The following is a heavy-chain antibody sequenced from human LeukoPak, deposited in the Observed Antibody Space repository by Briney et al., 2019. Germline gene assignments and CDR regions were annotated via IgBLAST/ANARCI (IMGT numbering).Heavy chain of an antibody. D-gene: IGHD6-13*01. CDR3: ARDLYMAAAQAYYGMDV. J-gene: IGHJ6*02. Sequence: SETLSLTCTVSGGSISSYYWSWIRQPPGKGLEWIGYIYYSGSTNYNPSLKSRVIISVDTSKNQFSLKLSSVTAADTAVYYCARDLYMAAAQAYYGMDVWGQGTTVTVSS. V-gene: IGHV4-59*01. CDR2: IYYSGST. CDR1: GGSISSYY.